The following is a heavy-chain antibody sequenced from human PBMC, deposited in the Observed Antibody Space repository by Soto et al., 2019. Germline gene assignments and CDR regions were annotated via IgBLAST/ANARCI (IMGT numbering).Heavy chain of an antibody. CDR2: ISSNGGST. J-gene: IGHJ5*02. CDR1: GFTFSSYA. Sequence: TGGSLRLSCSASGFTFSSYAMHWVRQAPGKGLEYVSAISSNGGSTYYADSVKGRFTISRDNSKNTLYLQMSSLRAEDTAVYYCVTSIAAAGAPENNWFDPWGQGTLVTVSS. V-gene: IGHV3-64D*08. D-gene: IGHD6-13*01. CDR3: VTSIAAAGAPENNWFDP.